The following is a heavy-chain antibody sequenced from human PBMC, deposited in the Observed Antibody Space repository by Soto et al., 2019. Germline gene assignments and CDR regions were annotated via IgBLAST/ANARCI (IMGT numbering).Heavy chain of an antibody. D-gene: IGHD4-17*01. CDR3: ARGGTMTTVNWFDP. Sequence: QVQLMQSGAEVKKPGSSVKVSCKASGGTFSSYAISWVRQAPGQGLEWMGGIIPIFGTANYAQKFQGRVTITADESTSTAYMELSSLRSEDTAVYYCARGGTMTTVNWFDPWGQGTLVTVSS. CDR1: GGTFSSYA. V-gene: IGHV1-69*01. J-gene: IGHJ5*02. CDR2: IIPIFGTA.